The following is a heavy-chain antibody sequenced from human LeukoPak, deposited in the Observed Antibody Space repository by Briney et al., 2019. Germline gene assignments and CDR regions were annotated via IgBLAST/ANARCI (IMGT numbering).Heavy chain of an antibody. CDR3: ARNKESNSWYPVFDY. D-gene: IGHD6-13*01. CDR2: IYYSGST. V-gene: IGHV4-39*01. CDR1: GGSISGSSYY. J-gene: IGHJ4*02. Sequence: PSETLSLTCTVSGGSISGSSYYWGWIRQPPGKGLEWIGSIYYSGSTYYNPSLKSRVTISVDTSKNQFSLKLNSVTATDTAVYYCARNKESNSWYPVFDYWGQGTLVTVSS.